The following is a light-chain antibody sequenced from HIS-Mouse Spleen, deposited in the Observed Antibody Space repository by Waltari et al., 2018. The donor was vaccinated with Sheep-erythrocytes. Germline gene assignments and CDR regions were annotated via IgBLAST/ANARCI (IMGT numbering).Light chain of an antibody. J-gene: IGLJ3*02. CDR3: CSYAGSSTPWV. V-gene: IGLV2-23*01. Sequence: QSALTQPASVSGSPGQSITISCTGTSSDVGSYHLDPWYQQPPGKAPKLMIYEGSKRPSGVSNRFSGSKSGNTASLTISGLQAEDDADYYCCSYAGSSTPWVFGGGTKLTVL. CDR1: SSDVGSYHL. CDR2: EGS.